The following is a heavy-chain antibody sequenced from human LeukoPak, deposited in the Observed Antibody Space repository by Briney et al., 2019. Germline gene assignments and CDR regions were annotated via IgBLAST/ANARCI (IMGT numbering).Heavy chain of an antibody. CDR3: ARWDISAADIDY. CDR2: IRFDGSHV. Sequence: PGGSLRLSCAASGFTFSSYGMHWVRQSPGKGLEGVAVIRFDGSHVYYGDSVKGRFTISRDNSKKTLFLQMDSLRAEDTAVYYCARWDISAADIDYWGQGTLVTVSA. D-gene: IGHD6-13*01. CDR1: GFTFSSYG. V-gene: IGHV3-33*03. J-gene: IGHJ4*02.